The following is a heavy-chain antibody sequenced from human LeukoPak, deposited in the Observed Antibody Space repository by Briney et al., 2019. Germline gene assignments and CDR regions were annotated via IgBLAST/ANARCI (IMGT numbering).Heavy chain of an antibody. Sequence: GGSLRLSCAASGFTFNDAWMSWVRQAPGKGLEWVGRIKSKTDGGTTDYAAPVKGRFTISRDDSKNMVYLQMNSLKTEDTAVYYCPTRKYYDSSGFDYWGQGILVTVSS. CDR3: PTRKYYDSSGFDY. CDR2: IKSKTDGGTT. D-gene: IGHD3-22*01. V-gene: IGHV3-15*01. J-gene: IGHJ4*02. CDR1: GFTFNDAW.